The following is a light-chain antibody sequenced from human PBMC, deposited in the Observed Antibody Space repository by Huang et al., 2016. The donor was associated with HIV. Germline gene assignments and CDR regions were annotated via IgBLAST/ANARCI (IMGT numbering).Light chain of an antibody. CDR3: QQYYSVPQT. CDR1: QSLLYSLNGKNY. CDR2: WAS. V-gene: IGKV4-1*01. J-gene: IGKJ1*01. Sequence: DIVMTQAPGSLSVSPGERSTITCKSSQSLLYSLNGKNYLAWFQQRPGRPPKLILYWASTRESGIPDRFSGSGSETDFTLTIDNVQPEDVAIYYCQQYYSVPQTFGRGTKVEIK.